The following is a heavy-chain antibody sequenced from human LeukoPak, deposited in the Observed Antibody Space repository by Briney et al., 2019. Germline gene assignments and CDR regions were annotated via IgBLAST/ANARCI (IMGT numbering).Heavy chain of an antibody. CDR3: AKDGTKTYYDILTGYYRFDC. CDR1: GFTFSSYA. V-gene: IGHV3-23*01. Sequence: GGSLRLSCAASGFTFSSYAMSWVRQAPGKGLEWVSAISGSGGSTYYADSVKGRFTISRDNSKNTLYLQMNSLRAEDTAVYYCAKDGTKTYYDILTGYYRFDCWGRGTLVTVSS. J-gene: IGHJ4*02. CDR2: ISGSGGST. D-gene: IGHD3-9*01.